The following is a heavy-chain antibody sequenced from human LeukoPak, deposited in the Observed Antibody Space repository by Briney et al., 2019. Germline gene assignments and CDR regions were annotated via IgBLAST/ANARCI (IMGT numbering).Heavy chain of an antibody. V-gene: IGHV3-23*01. D-gene: IGHD6-13*01. CDR2: ISGSGGST. J-gene: IGHJ4*02. CDR3: AKLLNSAAGTDYFDY. Sequence: PGGSLRLSCAASGFTFSSYGMSWVRQAPGKGLEWVSAISGSGGSTYYADSVKGRFTISRDNSKNTLYLQMNSLRAEDTAVYYCAKLLNSAAGTDYFDYWGQGTLVTVSS. CDR1: GFTFSSYG.